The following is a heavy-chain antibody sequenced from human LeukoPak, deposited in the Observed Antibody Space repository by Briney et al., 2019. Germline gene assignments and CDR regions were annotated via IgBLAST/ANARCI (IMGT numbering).Heavy chain of an antibody. J-gene: IGHJ5*02. D-gene: IGHD1-26*01. CDR3: AREWELLGAGWFDP. CDR2: IYTSGST. CDR1: GGSISSYY. Sequence: PSETLSLTCTVSGGSISSYYWSWIRQPAGKGLEWIGRIYTSGSTNYKPSLKSRVTMSVDTSKNQFSLKLSSVTAADTAVYYCAREWELLGAGWFDPWGQGTLVTVSS. V-gene: IGHV4-4*07.